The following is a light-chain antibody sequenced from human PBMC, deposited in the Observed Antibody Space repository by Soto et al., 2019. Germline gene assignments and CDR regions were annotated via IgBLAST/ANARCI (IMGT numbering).Light chain of an antibody. V-gene: IGLV2-14*01. J-gene: IGLJ3*02. CDR2: GVS. CDR3: SSYTGSSTPWV. CDR1: SSDVGAYNY. Sequence: QSALTQPASVSXSPGQSITIXCTGTSSDVGAYNYVSWYQQHPGKAPKLMISGVSNRPSGVSNRFSGSKSGNTASLTISGLQADDEADYYCSSYTGSSTPWVFGGGTKLTVL.